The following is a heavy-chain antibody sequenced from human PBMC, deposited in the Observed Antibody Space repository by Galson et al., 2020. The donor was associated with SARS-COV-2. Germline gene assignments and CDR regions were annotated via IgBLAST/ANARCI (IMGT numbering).Heavy chain of an antibody. CDR1: GDSISNDASY. Sequence: SETLSLICTISGDSISNDASYWSWIRQHPGKGLEWIGYMYYSGTSNHNPSLKSRITISIDTPKNQFSLKLSSVTAADTAVYYCASGQNDRGGWGYFDSWGQGILVTVSP. V-gene: IGHV4-31*03. CDR3: ASGQNDRGGWGYFDS. CDR2: MYYSGTS. D-gene: IGHD6-19*01. J-gene: IGHJ4*02.